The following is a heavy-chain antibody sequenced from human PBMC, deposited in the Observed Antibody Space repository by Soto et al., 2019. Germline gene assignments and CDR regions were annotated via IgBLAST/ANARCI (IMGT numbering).Heavy chain of an antibody. CDR2: IIPIFGTA. J-gene: IGHJ4*02. Sequence: QVQLVQSGAEMKKPGSSVKVSCKASGGTFSSYAISWVRQAPGQGLEWMGGIIPIFGTANYAQKFQGRVTITADKSTSTAYMELRSLRSEDTAVYYCARSITIFGVVTPPCVYWGQGTLVTVSS. CDR3: ARSITIFGVVTPPCVY. D-gene: IGHD3-3*01. V-gene: IGHV1-69*06. CDR1: GGTFSSYA.